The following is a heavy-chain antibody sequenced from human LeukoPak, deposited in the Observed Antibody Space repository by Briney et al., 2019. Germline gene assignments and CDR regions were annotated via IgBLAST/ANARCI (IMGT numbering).Heavy chain of an antibody. J-gene: IGHJ4*02. D-gene: IGHD6-13*01. CDR2: IYTSGST. Sequence: PSETLSLTCTVSGGSISSYYWSWIRQPAGKGLEWIGRIYTSGSTNYNPSLKSRVTMSVDTSKNQFSLKLTSVTAADTAVYYCARDVGAGIAAAFDYWGQGTLVTVSS. CDR1: GGSISSYY. V-gene: IGHV4-4*07. CDR3: ARDVGAGIAAAFDY.